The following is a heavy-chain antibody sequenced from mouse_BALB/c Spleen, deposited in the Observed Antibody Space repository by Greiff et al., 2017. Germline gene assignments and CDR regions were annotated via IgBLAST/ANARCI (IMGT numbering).Heavy chain of an antibody. V-gene: IGHV1-69*02. CDR2: IDPSDSYT. J-gene: IGHJ3*01. D-gene: IGHD1-1*01. CDR3: ARTDYGSRIAY. CDR1: GYTFTSYW. Sequence: QVQLQQPGAELVKPGASVKLSCKASGYTFTSYWMHWVKQRPGQGLEWIGEIDPSDSYTNYNQKFKGKATLTVDKSSSTAYMQLSSLTSEDSAVYYCARTDYGSRIAYWGQGTLVTVSA.